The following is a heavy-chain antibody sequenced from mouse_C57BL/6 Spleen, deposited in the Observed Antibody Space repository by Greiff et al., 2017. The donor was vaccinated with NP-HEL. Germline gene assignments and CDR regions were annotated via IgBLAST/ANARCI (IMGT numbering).Heavy chain of an antibody. CDR1: GYTFTSYG. CDR2: IYPRSGNT. CDR3: ARSLTGSYWYFDV. Sequence: QVQLQQSGAELARPGASVKLSCKASGYTFTSYGISWVKQRTGQGLEWIGEIYPRSGNTYYNEKFKGKATLTADKSSSTAYMELRSLTSEDSAVYFCARSLTGSYWYFDVWGTGTTVSVSS. J-gene: IGHJ1*03. D-gene: IGHD4-1*01. V-gene: IGHV1-81*01.